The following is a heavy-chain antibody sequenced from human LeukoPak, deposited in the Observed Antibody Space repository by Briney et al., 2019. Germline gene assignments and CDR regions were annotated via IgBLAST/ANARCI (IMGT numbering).Heavy chain of an antibody. V-gene: IGHV4-61*01. Sequence: PSETLSLTCTVSGGSLSSSSYYWSWIRQPPGKGLEWIGYIYYSGSTNYNPSLKSRVTISVDTSKNQFSLKLSSVTAADTAVYYCASRSSSGPYYYYYMDVWGKGTTVTISS. CDR3: ASRSSSGPYYYYYMDV. J-gene: IGHJ6*03. D-gene: IGHD6-13*01. CDR2: IYYSGST. CDR1: GGSLSSSSYY.